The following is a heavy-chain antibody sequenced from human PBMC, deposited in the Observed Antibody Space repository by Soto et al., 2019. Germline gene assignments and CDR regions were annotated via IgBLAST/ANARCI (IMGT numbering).Heavy chain of an antibody. J-gene: IGHJ4*02. CDR3: AREGYYDFWREIDY. D-gene: IGHD3-3*01. V-gene: IGHV3-74*01. CDR1: GFTFSSYW. Sequence: GGSLRLSCAASGFTFSSYWMHWVRQAPGKGLVWVSRINSDGSSTSYADSVKGRFTISRDNAKNTLYLQMNSLRAEDTAVYYCAREGYYDFWREIDYWGQGTLVTVSS. CDR2: INSDGSST.